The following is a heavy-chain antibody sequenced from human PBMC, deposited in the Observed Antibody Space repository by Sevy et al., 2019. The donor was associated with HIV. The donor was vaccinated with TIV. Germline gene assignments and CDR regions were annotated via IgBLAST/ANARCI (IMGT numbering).Heavy chain of an antibody. J-gene: IGHJ4*02. CDR3: ARDSRXGXDX. D-gene: IGHD3-9*01. Sequence: GGSLRLSCVASGFXFSTYGMHWVRQAPGKGLEWVAVIWYDGINKDYADSVKGRFIISRDNSKNTMYLEMDSLRAEDTAVYYCARDSRXGXDXXGQGALVTVSS. V-gene: IGHV3-33*01. CDR2: IWYDGINK. CDR1: GFXFSTYG.